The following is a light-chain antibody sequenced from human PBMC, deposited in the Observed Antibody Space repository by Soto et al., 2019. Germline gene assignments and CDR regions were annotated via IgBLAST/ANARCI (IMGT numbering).Light chain of an antibody. CDR2: TNN. Sequence: QLVLSQPPSASGTPGQRVIISCSGSNSNIGRNTVNWYQLLPGTAPKLLIYTNNQRPSGVPDRFSASKSGTSASLAISGLQSDDEADYYCAAWDASLNGPVFGGGTKLTVL. CDR1: NSNIGRNT. CDR3: AAWDASLNGPV. J-gene: IGLJ2*01. V-gene: IGLV1-44*01.